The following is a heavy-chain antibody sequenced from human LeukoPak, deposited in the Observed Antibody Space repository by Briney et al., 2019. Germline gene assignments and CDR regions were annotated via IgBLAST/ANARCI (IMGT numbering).Heavy chain of an antibody. Sequence: SVRVSCKASGGTFSSYAISWVRQAPGQGLEWMGGIIPIFGTANYAQKFQGRVTITADESTSTAYMELSSLRSEDTAVYYCARVRVFDRDAFDIWGQGTMVTVSS. CDR1: GGTFSSYA. V-gene: IGHV1-69*01. J-gene: IGHJ3*02. CDR2: IIPIFGTA. CDR3: ARVRVFDRDAFDI.